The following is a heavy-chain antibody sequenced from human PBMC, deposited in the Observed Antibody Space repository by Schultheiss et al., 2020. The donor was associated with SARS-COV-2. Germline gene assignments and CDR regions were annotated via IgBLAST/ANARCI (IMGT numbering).Heavy chain of an antibody. D-gene: IGHD4-17*01. V-gene: IGHV3-13*01. CDR3: ARGAWGDYGDY. CDR2: IGTAGDT. Sequence: GGSLRLSCAASGFTFSSYDMHWVRQVTGKGLEWVSVIGTAGDTYYPGSVKGRFTISRDNSKNTLYLQMNSLRAEDTAVYYCARGAWGDYGDYWGQGTLVTVSS. CDR1: GFTFSSYD. J-gene: IGHJ4*02.